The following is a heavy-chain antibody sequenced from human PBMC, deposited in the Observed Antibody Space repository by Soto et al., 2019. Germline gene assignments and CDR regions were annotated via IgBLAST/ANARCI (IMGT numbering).Heavy chain of an antibody. Sequence: GGSLRLSCAASGFTFSFFAMHWVRQAPGKGLEWVAVISYDGSNKYYADSVKGRFTISRDNSKNTLYLQMNSLRAEDTAVYYCARVRREDNVWGSYRPDYWGQGNLVTVSS. V-gene: IGHV3-30-3*01. CDR3: ARVRREDNVWGSYRPDY. D-gene: IGHD3-16*02. J-gene: IGHJ4*02. CDR1: GFTFSFFA. CDR2: ISYDGSNK.